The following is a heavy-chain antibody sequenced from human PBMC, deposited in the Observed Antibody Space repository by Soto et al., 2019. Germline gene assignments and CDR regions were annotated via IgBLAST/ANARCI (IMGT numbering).Heavy chain of an antibody. D-gene: IGHD3-16*01. V-gene: IGHV4-30-2*01. Sequence: SETLSLTCAVSGGSISSGGYSWSWIRQPPGKGLEWIGYIYHSGSTYYNPSLKSRVTISVDRSKNQFSLKLSSVTAADTAVYYCASRRDGNTYYFDYWGQGTLVTVSS. J-gene: IGHJ4*02. CDR2: IYHSGST. CDR3: ASRRDGNTYYFDY. CDR1: GGSISSGGYS.